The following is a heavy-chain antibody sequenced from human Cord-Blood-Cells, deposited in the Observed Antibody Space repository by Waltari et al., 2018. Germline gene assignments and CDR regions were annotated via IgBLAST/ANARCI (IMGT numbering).Heavy chain of an antibody. J-gene: IGHJ4*02. D-gene: IGHD1-26*01. V-gene: IGHV1-2*04. CDR3: AREKGSYVIDY. CDR1: GYTFTGNY. CDR2: INPNSGGT. Sequence: QVQLVQSGAEVKKPGASVQVSCKASGYTFTGNYIHWTRQAPGQGLEWMGWINPNSGGTNYAQKFQGWVTMTRDTSISTAYMELSRLRSDDTAVYYCAREKGSYVIDYWGQGTLVTVSS.